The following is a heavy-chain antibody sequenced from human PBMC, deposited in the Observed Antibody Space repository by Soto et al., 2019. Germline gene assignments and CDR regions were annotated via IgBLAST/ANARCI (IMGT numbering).Heavy chain of an antibody. J-gene: IGHJ6*02. Sequence: PSETLSLTCAVSGGSISSSNWWSWVRQPPGKGLEWIGEIYHSGSTNYNPSLKSRVTISVDKSKNQFSLKLSSVTAADTAVYYCASLMGYGDYYYYYGVDVWGQGTTVTVSS. CDR1: GGSISSSNW. CDR2: IYHSGST. D-gene: IGHD4-17*01. CDR3: ASLMGYGDYYYYYGVDV. V-gene: IGHV4-4*02.